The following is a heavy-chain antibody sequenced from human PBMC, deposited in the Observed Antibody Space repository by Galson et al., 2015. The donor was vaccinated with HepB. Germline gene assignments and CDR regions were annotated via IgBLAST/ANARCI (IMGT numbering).Heavy chain of an antibody. CDR3: ARGASGWFYLDY. V-gene: IGHV3-74*01. Sequence: SLRLSCAASGFTFSSYWMHWVRQAPGKGLVWVSRINSDGSSTSYADSVKGRFTISRDNAKNTLYLQMNSLRAEDTAVYYCARGASGWFYLDYWGQGTLVTVSS. D-gene: IGHD6-19*01. CDR2: INSDGSST. J-gene: IGHJ4*02. CDR1: GFTFSSYW.